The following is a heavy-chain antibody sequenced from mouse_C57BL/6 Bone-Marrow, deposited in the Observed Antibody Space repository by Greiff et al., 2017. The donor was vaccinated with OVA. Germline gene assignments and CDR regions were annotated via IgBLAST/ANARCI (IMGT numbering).Heavy chain of an antibody. V-gene: IGHV5-17*01. D-gene: IGHD1-1*01. CDR1: GFTFSDYG. Sequence: EVKLMESGGGLVKPGGSLKLSCAASGFTFSDYGMHWVRQAPEKGLEWVAYISSGSSTIYYADTVKGRFTISRDNAKNTLFLQMTSLRSEDTAMYYCARFYGMYFDYWGQGTTLTVSS. CDR2: ISSGSSTI. J-gene: IGHJ2*01. CDR3: ARFYGMYFDY.